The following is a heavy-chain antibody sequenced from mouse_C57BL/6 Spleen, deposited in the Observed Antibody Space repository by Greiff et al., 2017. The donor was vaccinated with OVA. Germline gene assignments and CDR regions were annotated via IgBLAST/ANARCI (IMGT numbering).Heavy chain of an antibody. CDR3: ARSAPYDSSYRFAY. D-gene: IGHD1-1*01. J-gene: IGHJ3*01. CDR1: GYSFTGYY. V-gene: IGHV1-42*01. CDR2: INPSTGGT. Sequence: EVQGVESGPELVKPGASVKISCKASGYSFTGYYMNWVKQSPEKSLEWIGEINPSTGGTTYNQKFKAKSTLTVDKSSSTAYMQLKSLTSEDSAVYYGARSAPYDSSYRFAYWGQGTLVTVSA.